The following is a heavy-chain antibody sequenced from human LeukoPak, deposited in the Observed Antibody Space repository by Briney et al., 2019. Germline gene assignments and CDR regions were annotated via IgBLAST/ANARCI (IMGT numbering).Heavy chain of an antibody. CDR3: ARTYCSSTSCYSRWFDP. J-gene: IGHJ5*02. CDR2: INHSGST. Sequence: SETLSLTCAVYGGSFSGYYWSWIRQPPGKGLEWIGEINHSGSTNYNPSLKSRVTISVDTSKNQFSLKLSSVTAADTAVYYCARTYCSSTSCYSRWFDPWGQGTLVTVSS. CDR1: GGSFSGYY. V-gene: IGHV4-34*01. D-gene: IGHD2-2*01.